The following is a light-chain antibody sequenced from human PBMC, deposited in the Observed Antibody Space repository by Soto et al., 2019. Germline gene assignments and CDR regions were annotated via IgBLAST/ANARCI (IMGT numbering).Light chain of an antibody. CDR2: DAS. CDR1: QSVSSH. J-gene: IGKJ5*01. V-gene: IGKV3-11*01. CDR3: QQGGNWPLT. Sequence: EIVLTQSPATLSLSPGERATVSCRASQSVSSHLAWYQQKRGQAPRLLIYDASCRASGIPARFSGSGSGTDFTLTISSLEPEDFAVYYCQQGGNWPLTFGQGTRLEIK.